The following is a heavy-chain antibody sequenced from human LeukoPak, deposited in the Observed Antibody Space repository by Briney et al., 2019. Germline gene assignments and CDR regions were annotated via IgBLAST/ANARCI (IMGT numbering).Heavy chain of an antibody. D-gene: IGHD2-2*01. CDR2: INHSGST. J-gene: IGHJ5*02. V-gene: IGHV4-34*01. Sequence: SETLSLTCAVYGGSFSGYYWSWIRQPPGKGLEWIGEINHSGSTNYNPSLKSRVTISVDTSKNQFSLKLSSVTAADTAVYYCARAPDILVVPARFDPWGQGTLVTVSS. CDR1: GGSFSGYY. CDR3: ARAPDILVVPARFDP.